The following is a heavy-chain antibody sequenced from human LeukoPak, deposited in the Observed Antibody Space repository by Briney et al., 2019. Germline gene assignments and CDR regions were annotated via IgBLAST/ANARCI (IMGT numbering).Heavy chain of an antibody. J-gene: IGHJ6*03. CDR1: GYSISSGYY. Sequence: KPSETLSLTCTVSGYSISSGYYWSWIRQPAGKGLEWIGRIYTSGSTNYNPSLKSRVTISVDTSKNQFSLKLSSVTAADTAVYYCARDQMLVIAAANFFDYYYMDVWGKGTTVTVSS. V-gene: IGHV4-61*02. D-gene: IGHD6-13*01. CDR2: IYTSGST. CDR3: ARDQMLVIAAANFFDYYYMDV.